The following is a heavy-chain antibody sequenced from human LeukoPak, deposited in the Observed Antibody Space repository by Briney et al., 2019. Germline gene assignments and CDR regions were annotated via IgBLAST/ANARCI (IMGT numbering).Heavy chain of an antibody. Sequence: SEALSLTCTVSGGSMSSHYWSWVRQPPGKALEWIGYISHGGQTLSNPSLSSRVTISVDTSNNQFSLKLTSVTAADTAVYFCARDTYYTSGTYYIDYFDSWGQGALVTVSS. V-gene: IGHV4-59*11. D-gene: IGHD3-10*01. CDR3: ARDTYYTSGTYYIDYFDS. CDR2: ISHGGQT. J-gene: IGHJ4*02. CDR1: GGSMSSHY.